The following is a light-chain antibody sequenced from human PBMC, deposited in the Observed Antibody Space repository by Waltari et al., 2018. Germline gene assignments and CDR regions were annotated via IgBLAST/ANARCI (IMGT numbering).Light chain of an antibody. J-gene: IGLJ2*01. CDR3: QSSDSSLSGPGV. V-gene: IGLV1-40*01. CDR2: GNG. CDR1: SSNIGAGYD. Sequence: QSVLTQPPSVSGAPGQRVTISCTGSSSNIGAGYDVHWYQQLPGTAPKLLIFGNGNRPSGVPDRFSGSKSGSSASLAITGLQAEDEADYYCQSSDSSLSGPGVFGGGTKLTVL.